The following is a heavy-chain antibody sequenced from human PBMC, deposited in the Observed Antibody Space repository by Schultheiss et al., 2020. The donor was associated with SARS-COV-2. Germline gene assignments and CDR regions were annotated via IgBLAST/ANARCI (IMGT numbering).Heavy chain of an antibody. D-gene: IGHD5-12*01. Sequence: GSLRLSCTVSGGSISTYYWSWIRQPPGKGLEWIGYIYYSGSTNYNPSLKSRVTISVDTSKNQFSLKLSSVTAADTAVYYCARAQWLRGDFDYWGQGTLVTVSS. J-gene: IGHJ4*02. CDR3: ARAQWLRGDFDY. CDR2: IYYSGST. V-gene: IGHV4-59*01. CDR1: GGSISTYY.